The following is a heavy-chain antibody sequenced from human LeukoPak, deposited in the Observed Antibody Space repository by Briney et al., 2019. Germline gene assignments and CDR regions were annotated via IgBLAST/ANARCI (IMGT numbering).Heavy chain of an antibody. Sequence: SETLSLTCAVYGGSFSGYYWSWIRQPPGKGLDWIGEINHSGSTNYNPSLKSRVTISVDTSKNQFSLKLSSVTAADTAVYYCVRGPPIVVVTAIHNWFDPWGQGTLVTVSS. CDR1: GGSFSGYY. J-gene: IGHJ5*02. D-gene: IGHD2-21*02. CDR3: VRGPPIVVVTAIHNWFDP. V-gene: IGHV4-34*01. CDR2: INHSGST.